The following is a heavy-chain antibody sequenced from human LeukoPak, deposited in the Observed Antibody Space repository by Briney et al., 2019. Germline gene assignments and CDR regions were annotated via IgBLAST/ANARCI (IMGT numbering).Heavy chain of an antibody. J-gene: IGHJ4*02. D-gene: IGHD4-17*01. CDR3: ARVTVTTGAFDY. Sequence: SETLSLTCAVYGGSFSGYYWSWIRQPPGKGLEWIGYIYYSGSTNYNPSLKSRVTISVDTSKNQFSLKLSSVTAADTAVYYCARVTVTTGAFDYWGQGTLVTVSS. V-gene: IGHV4-59*01. CDR2: IYYSGST. CDR1: GGSFSGYY.